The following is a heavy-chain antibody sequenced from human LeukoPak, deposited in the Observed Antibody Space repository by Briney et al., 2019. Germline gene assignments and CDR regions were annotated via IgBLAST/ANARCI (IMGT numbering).Heavy chain of an antibody. Sequence: GESLKISCKGSGYSFTSYWIGWVRQMPVKGLEWMGIIYPGDSDTRYSPSFQGQVTISADKSISTAYLRWSSLKASDTAMYYCARLGSGWPKRSSIYFDYWGQGTLVTVSS. CDR2: IYPGDSDT. V-gene: IGHV5-51*01. D-gene: IGHD6-19*01. CDR3: ARLGSGWPKRSSIYFDY. J-gene: IGHJ4*02. CDR1: GYSFTSYW.